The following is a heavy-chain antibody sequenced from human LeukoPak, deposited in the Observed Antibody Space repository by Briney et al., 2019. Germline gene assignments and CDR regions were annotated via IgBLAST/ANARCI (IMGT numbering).Heavy chain of an antibody. CDR2: IIPTFGTA. D-gene: IGHD6-19*01. CDR3: ASSVAVAGTRFYYYYMDV. CDR1: GGTFSSYT. J-gene: IGHJ6*03. V-gene: IGHV1-69*05. Sequence: SSVKVSCKASGGTFSSYTISWVRQAPGQGLEWMGRIIPTFGTANYAQKFQGRVTITTDESTSTAYMELSSLRSEDTAVYYCASSVAVAGTRFYYYYMDVWGKGTTVTVSS.